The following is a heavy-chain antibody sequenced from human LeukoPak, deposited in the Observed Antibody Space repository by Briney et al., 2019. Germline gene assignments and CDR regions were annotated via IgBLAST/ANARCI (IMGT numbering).Heavy chain of an antibody. CDR3: ARPTSKGFDAFDI. CDR1: GYGFTSYW. V-gene: IGHV5-51*01. J-gene: IGHJ3*02. Sequence: GESLKISCKGSGYGFTSYWIGWVRQMPGKGLEWMGIIYPGDSDTRYSPSFQGQVTISADKSISTAYLQWSSLKASDTAMYYCARPTSKGFDAFDIWGQGTMVTVSS. CDR2: IYPGDSDT.